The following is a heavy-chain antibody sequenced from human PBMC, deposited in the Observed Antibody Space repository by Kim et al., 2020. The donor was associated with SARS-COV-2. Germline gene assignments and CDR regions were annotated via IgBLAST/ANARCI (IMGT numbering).Heavy chain of an antibody. D-gene: IGHD3-10*01. V-gene: IGHV3-7*01. CDR3: ARDPQRITMVRGVIGYYYYGMDV. Sequence: GGSLRLSCAASGFTFSSYLMSWVRQAPGKGLEWVANIKQDGSEKYYVDSVKGRFTISRDNAKNSLYLQMNSLRAEDTAVYYCARDPQRITMVRGVIGYYYYGMDVWGQGTTVTVSS. CDR1: GFTFSSYL. CDR2: IKQDGSEK. J-gene: IGHJ6*02.